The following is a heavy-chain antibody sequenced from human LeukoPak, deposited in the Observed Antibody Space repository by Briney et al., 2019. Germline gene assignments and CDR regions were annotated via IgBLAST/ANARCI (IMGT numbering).Heavy chain of an antibody. CDR1: GDSINSYS. V-gene: IGHV4-4*07. J-gene: IGHJ4*02. CDR3: ARGHSGYLDY. Sequence: SETLSLTCTVSGDSINSYSWSWIRQPAGKGLEWIGRIYTSGSTNYNPSLKSRVTISVDTSKNQFSLKLSSVTAADTAVYYCARGHSGYLDYWGQGTLVTVSS. D-gene: IGHD1-26*01. CDR2: IYTSGST.